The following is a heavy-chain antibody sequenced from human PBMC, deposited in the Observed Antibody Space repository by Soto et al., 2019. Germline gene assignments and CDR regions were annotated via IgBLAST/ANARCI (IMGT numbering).Heavy chain of an antibody. CDR1: GLKISSSS. Sequence: GRSLRLSCAAFGLKISSSSMNSVRQAPGRGLEWVAYISDSGSNTLYADSVKGRFTVSRDTAKNSLYLQMSGQRAEDTAVYYCAKDLSTLLTIFVVPPPGVIGMDVWGQGTTVTVSS. D-gene: IGHD3-3*01. V-gene: IGHV3-48*01. CDR3: AKDLSTLLTIFVVPPPGVIGMDV. J-gene: IGHJ6*02. CDR2: ISDSGSNT.